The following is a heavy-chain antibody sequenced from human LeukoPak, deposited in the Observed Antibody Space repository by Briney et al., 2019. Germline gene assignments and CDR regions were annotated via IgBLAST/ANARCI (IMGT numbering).Heavy chain of an antibody. Sequence: ASVKVSFKASGYTFTVYYMHWVRQAPGQGREWMGWINPDSGGTSYAQQFHVRVTMTRHTSISTAYMELSRLRFDDTAVYYCARDGGDGYNAYYFDYWGQGSLVTVSS. J-gene: IGHJ4*02. CDR3: ARDGGDGYNAYYFDY. CDR1: GYTFTVYY. CDR2: INPDSGGT. V-gene: IGHV1-2*02. D-gene: IGHD5-24*01.